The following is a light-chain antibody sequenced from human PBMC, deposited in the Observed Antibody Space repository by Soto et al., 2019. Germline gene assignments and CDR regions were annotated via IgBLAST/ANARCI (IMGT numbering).Light chain of an antibody. CDR2: EGS. Sequence: QSALTQPASVSGSPGQSITISCTGTSSDIGSYNLVSWYQQHPGKALKLMIYEGSKRPSGVSNRFSGSKSGNTASLTISGLQAEDEADYYCCSYVGSSTWVFGGGTKVTVL. CDR1: SSDIGSYNL. V-gene: IGLV2-23*01. CDR3: CSYVGSSTWV. J-gene: IGLJ3*02.